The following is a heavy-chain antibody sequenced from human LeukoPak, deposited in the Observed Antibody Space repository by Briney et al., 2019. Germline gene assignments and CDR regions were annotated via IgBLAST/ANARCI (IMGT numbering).Heavy chain of an antibody. D-gene: IGHD3-10*01. Sequence: PGGSLRLSCAASGFTFSSYWMYWVRQAPGKGLEWVASIEQDESEKYYGDSVKGRFAVSRDNAKNSLFLQMNSLRAEDTAVYYCARGRGDYWGQGTLVTVSS. CDR2: IEQDESEK. CDR1: GFTFSSYW. V-gene: IGHV3-7*01. CDR3: ARGRGDY. J-gene: IGHJ4*02.